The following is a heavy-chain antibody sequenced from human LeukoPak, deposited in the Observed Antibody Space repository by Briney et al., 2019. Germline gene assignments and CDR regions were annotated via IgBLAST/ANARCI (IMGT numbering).Heavy chain of an antibody. CDR1: GGSISSYY. CDR3: AREGGYYYNCYYYYMDV. D-gene: IGHD3-22*01. Sequence: SETLSLTCTVSGGSISSYYWSWIRQPAGKGLEWIGRIYTSGSTNYNPSLKSRVTMSVDTSKNQFSLKLSSVTAADTAVYYCAREGGYYYNCYYYYMDVWGKGTTVTISS. V-gene: IGHV4-4*07. CDR2: IYTSGST. J-gene: IGHJ6*03.